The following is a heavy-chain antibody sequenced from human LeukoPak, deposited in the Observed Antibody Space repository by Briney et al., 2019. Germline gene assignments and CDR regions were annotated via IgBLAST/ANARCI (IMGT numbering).Heavy chain of an antibody. Sequence: ASVKVSCKASGYTFSTSGITWVRQAPGQGLEWMGWISGNNGNTNYAQKFQGRVTMTQDTSTNTAYMELRSLISDDTAMYYCARLRYGSNSFDYGAREPWSPSPQ. CDR3: ARLRYGSNSFD. CDR1: GYTFSTSG. V-gene: IGHV1-18*01. D-gene: IGHD4-17*01. CDR2: ISGNNGNT. J-gene: IGHJ4*02.